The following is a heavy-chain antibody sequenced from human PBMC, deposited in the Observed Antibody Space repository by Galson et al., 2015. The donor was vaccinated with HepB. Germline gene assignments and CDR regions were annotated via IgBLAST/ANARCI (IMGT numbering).Heavy chain of an antibody. Sequence: SLRLSCAASGFTFSSYAMSWVRQAPGKGLEWVSAISGSGGSTYYADSVKGRFTISRDNSKNTLYLQMNSLRAEDTAVYYCARVGTISGGWFDPWGQGTLVTVSS. CDR2: ISGSGGST. V-gene: IGHV3-23*01. CDR3: ARVGTISGGWFDP. J-gene: IGHJ5*02. CDR1: GFTFSSYA. D-gene: IGHD3-3*01.